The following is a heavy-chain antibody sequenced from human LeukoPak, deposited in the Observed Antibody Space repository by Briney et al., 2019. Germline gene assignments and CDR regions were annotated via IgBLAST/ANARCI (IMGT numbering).Heavy chain of an antibody. CDR2: IKSKTDDGTT. V-gene: IGHV3-15*01. D-gene: IGHD2-15*01. CDR1: GFTFSNAW. J-gene: IGHJ4*02. Sequence: GGSLRLSCAASGFTFSNAWMSWVRQAPGKGLEWVGRIKSKTDDGTTDYAAPVKGRFTISRDDSKNTLYLQMNSLKTEDTAVYYCTTGIVVVVAATGGVSYWGQGTLVTVSS. CDR3: TTGIVVVVAATGGVSY.